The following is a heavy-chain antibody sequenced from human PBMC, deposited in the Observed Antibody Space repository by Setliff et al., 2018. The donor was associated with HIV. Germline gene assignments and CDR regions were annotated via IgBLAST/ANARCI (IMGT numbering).Heavy chain of an antibody. CDR1: GGSISSSSYH. D-gene: IGHD3-22*01. V-gene: IGHV4-39*01. J-gene: IGHJ4*02. CDR3: ASGYQYDSSGYYYVTPIDY. CDR2: IYYTGSA. Sequence: SETLSLTCTVSGGSISSSSYHWGCIRQPPGKGLEWIGSIYYTGSASYNPSPKSRVTMSVDTSKNQFSLKLSSVTAADTAVYYCASGYQYDSSGYYYVTPIDYWGQGTLVTVSS.